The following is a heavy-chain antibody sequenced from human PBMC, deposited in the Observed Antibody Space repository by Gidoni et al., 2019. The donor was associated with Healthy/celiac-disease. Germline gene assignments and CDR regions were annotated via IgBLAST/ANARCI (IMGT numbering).Heavy chain of an antibody. CDR2: IDPSDSYT. Sequence: EVQLVQSGAEVTQPGESLRISCKGSGSSFTSYWISWVRQMPGKGLEWMGRIDPSDSYTNYSPSFQGHVTISADKSISTAYLQWSSLKASDTAMYYCASSPLYDSSGYHFDYWGQGTLVTVSS. CDR3: ASSPLYDSSGYHFDY. CDR1: GSSFTSYW. V-gene: IGHV5-10-1*03. J-gene: IGHJ4*02. D-gene: IGHD3-22*01.